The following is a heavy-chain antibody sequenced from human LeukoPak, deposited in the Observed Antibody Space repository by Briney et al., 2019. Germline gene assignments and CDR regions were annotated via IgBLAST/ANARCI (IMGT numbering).Heavy chain of an antibody. Sequence: PSETLSLTCTVSGGSISSYYWSWIRQPPGKGLEWIGNIYYSGSTNYNPSFKSRVTISLDTSKNQFSLKLSSVTAADTAVYYCARVEHSSSWDNWFDPWGQGTLVTVSS. CDR3: ARVEHSSSWDNWFDP. CDR1: GGSISSYY. CDR2: IYYSGST. J-gene: IGHJ5*02. V-gene: IGHV4-59*01. D-gene: IGHD6-13*01.